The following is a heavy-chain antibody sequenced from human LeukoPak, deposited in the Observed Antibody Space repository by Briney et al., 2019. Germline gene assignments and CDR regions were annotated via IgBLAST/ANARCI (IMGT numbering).Heavy chain of an antibody. CDR2: IYYSGST. J-gene: IGHJ4*02. Sequence: PSETLSLTCTVSGGSISSYYWSWIRQPPGKGLEWIGYIYYSGSTTYNPSLKSRVTISVDTPKNQFSLKLSSVTAADTAVYYCARDKGDGYNDYWGQGTPVTVSS. CDR3: ARDKGDGYNDY. V-gene: IGHV4-59*01. CDR1: GGSISSYY. D-gene: IGHD5-24*01.